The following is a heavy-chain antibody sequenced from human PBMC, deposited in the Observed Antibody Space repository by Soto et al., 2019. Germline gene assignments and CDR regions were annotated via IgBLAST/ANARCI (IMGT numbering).Heavy chain of an antibody. CDR3: SNTHYGDYGGDY. CDR1: GFRFSDSG. Sequence: QVQLVESGGGVVQPGRSLRLSCAASGFRFSDSGMHWIRQAPGKGLEWAAFISYDGNHKFYAESVKGRFTISRDNFKNAVYLQMNSLRSEDTALYYCSNTHYGDYGGDYWGQGTLVTVSS. CDR2: ISYDGNHK. V-gene: IGHV3-30*18. J-gene: IGHJ4*02. D-gene: IGHD4-17*01.